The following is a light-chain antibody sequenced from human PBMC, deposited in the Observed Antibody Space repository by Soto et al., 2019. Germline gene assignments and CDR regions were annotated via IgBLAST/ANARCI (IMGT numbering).Light chain of an antibody. CDR1: QSLLYSSNNKNY. Sequence: DIVMTQSPDSLPVSLGERATINCKSSQSLLYSSNNKNYLAWYQQKPGQPPKLLIFWASTRESGVPDRFSGSGSGTDFTLTISRLQAEDVAVYYCQQYYSNPELTFGGGTKVDIK. CDR3: QQYYSNPELT. V-gene: IGKV4-1*01. CDR2: WAS. J-gene: IGKJ4*01.